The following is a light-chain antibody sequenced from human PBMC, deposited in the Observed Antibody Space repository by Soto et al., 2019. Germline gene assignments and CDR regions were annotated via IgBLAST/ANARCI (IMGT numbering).Light chain of an antibody. CDR3: HHYNHWPWT. CDR2: VAS. J-gene: IGKJ1*01. Sequence: EIVMTQSPVTLSVSPGERATLSCRASQSISSDLAWYQLKPGQAPRLLIYVASTRATGVPARFTGSGSGTEFTLPISSLQSEDFAVYYCHHYNHWPWTFGQGTKVEIK. CDR1: QSISSD. V-gene: IGKV3-15*01.